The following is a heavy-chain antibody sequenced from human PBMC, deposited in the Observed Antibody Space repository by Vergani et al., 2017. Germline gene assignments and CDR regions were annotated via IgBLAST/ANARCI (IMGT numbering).Heavy chain of an antibody. CDR1: GFTFSSYS. J-gene: IGHJ4*02. CDR2: ISSSSSYI. CDR3: ARGWGYSGYDLKGVGQFDY. Sequence: EVQLVESGGGLVQPGGSLRLSCAASGFTFSSYSMNWVRQAPGKGLEWVSYISSSSSYIYYADSVKGRFTISRDNAKNSLYLQMNSLRAEDTAVYYCARGWGYSGYDLKGVGQFDYWGQGTLVTVSS. V-gene: IGHV3-21*05. D-gene: IGHD5-12*01.